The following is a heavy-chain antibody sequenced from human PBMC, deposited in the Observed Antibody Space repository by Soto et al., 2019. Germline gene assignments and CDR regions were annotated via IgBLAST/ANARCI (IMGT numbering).Heavy chain of an antibody. CDR2: ISAYNGNT. D-gene: IGHD6-6*01. CDR1: GYTFTSYG. V-gene: IGHV1-18*01. Sequence: ASVKVSCKASGYTFTSYGISWVRQAPGQGLEWMGWISAYNGNTNYAQKLQGRVTMTTDTSTSTAYMELRSLRSDDTAVYYCAREGQLVPPPYYYYYYGMDVWGQGTTVTVSS. J-gene: IGHJ6*02. CDR3: AREGQLVPPPYYYYYYGMDV.